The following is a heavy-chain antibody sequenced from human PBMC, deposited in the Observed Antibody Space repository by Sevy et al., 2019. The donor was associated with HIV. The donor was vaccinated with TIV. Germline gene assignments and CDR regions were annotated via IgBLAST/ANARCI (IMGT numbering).Heavy chain of an antibody. D-gene: IGHD3-9*01. Sequence: SETLSLTCTVSGGSISSGGYYWSWIRQHPGKGLEWIGYIYYSGRTYYNPSLKSRFTISVDTSKNQFSLKQSSVTAAGTAVYYCARASTDYDILTGRWEDYGMDVWGQGTTVTVSS. CDR2: IYYSGRT. CDR3: ARASTDYDILTGRWEDYGMDV. J-gene: IGHJ6*02. V-gene: IGHV4-31*03. CDR1: GGSISSGGYY.